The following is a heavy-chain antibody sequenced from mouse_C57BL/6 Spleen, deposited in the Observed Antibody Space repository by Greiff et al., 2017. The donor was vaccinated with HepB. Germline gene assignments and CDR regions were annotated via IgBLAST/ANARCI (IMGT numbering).Heavy chain of an antibody. CDR3: ARSDGSSYDYAMDY. V-gene: IGHV1-50*01. CDR2: IDPSDSYT. D-gene: IGHD1-1*01. Sequence: VQLQQPGAELVKPGASVKLSCKASGYTFTSYWMQWVKQRPGQGLEWIGEIDPSDSYTNYNQKFKGKATLTVDTSSSTAYMQLSSLTSEDSAVYYCARSDGSSYDYAMDYWGQGTSVTVSS. J-gene: IGHJ4*01. CDR1: GYTFTSYW.